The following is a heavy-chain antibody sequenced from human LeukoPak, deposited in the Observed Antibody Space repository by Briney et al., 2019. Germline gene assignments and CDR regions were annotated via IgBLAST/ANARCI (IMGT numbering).Heavy chain of an antibody. V-gene: IGHV1-2*02. Sequence: ASVKVSCKASGYTFTGYYMHWVRQAPGQGLEWMGWINPNSGGTNYAQKFQGRVTMTRDTSISTAYMELSRLRSDDTAVYYCATGPPYSPNGFDPWGQGTLVTVSS. D-gene: IGHD2-21*01. J-gene: IGHJ5*02. CDR2: INPNSGGT. CDR1: GYTFTGYY. CDR3: ATGPPYSPNGFDP.